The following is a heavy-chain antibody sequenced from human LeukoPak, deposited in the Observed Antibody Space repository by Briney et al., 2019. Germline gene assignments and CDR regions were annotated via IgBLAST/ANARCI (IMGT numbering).Heavy chain of an antibody. J-gene: IGHJ4*02. Sequence: ASVKVSCKASGYTFTSYDINWVRQATGQGLEWMGWMNPNSGNTGYAQKFQGRVTITRNTSISTAYMELSSLRSEDTAVYYCARGEDYYGSGSYTDFDYWGQGTRSPSPQ. V-gene: IGHV1-8*03. CDR3: ARGEDYYGSGSYTDFDY. D-gene: IGHD3-10*01. CDR1: GYTFTSYD. CDR2: MNPNSGNT.